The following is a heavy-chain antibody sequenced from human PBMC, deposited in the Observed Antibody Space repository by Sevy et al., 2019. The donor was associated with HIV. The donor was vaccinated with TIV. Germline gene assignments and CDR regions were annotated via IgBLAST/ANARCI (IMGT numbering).Heavy chain of an antibody. V-gene: IGHV5-51*01. CDR2: IYPGDSDT. J-gene: IGHJ6*02. D-gene: IGHD3-22*01. Sequence: GESLKISCKGSGYSFTNYWIGWVRQMPGKGLEWMGMIYPGDSDTRYSPSFQGQVAISANKSISTAYLQWSSLKALDTAMYYCARRGYYDSSGYYTYGMDVWGQGTTVTVSS. CDR1: GYSFTNYW. CDR3: ARRGYYDSSGYYTYGMDV.